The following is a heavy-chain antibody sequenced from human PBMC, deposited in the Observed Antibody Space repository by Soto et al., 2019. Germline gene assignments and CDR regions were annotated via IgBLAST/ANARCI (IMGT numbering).Heavy chain of an antibody. CDR2: ISSRSDI. J-gene: IGHJ6*02. Sequence: PGGSLRLSCVGSGFTFSTYGINRVRQAPGKGLEWVSSISSRSDIYYADSVKGRFTISRDNAKNSVSLQMNSLRAEDTAVYYCAREYTAWPLAYGLDVWGQGTTVTASS. CDR3: AREYTAWPLAYGLDV. D-gene: IGHD2-2*02. CDR1: GFTFSTYG. V-gene: IGHV3-21*01.